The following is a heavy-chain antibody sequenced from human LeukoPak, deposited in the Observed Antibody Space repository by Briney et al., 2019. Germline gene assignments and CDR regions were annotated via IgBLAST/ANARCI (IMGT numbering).Heavy chain of an antibody. D-gene: IGHD5-18*01. V-gene: IGHV3-23*01. CDR3: ARPVGDSYGHAWNYMDV. J-gene: IGHJ6*03. CDR1: GFTFSTFA. Sequence: GGSLRLSCAASGFTFSTFAMIWVRQPPGKGLEWVSSIFPSGGEIHYADSVRGRFTISRDNSKSTLSLQMNSLRAEDTAIYYCARPVGDSYGHAWNYMDVWGKGTTVTISS. CDR2: IFPSGGEI.